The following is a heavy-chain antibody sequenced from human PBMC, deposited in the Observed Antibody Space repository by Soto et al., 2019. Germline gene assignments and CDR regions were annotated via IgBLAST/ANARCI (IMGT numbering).Heavy chain of an antibody. J-gene: IGHJ5*02. D-gene: IGHD5-12*01. V-gene: IGHV4-61*01. CDR1: GDSVSSASFY. CDR2: IYFSGST. CDR3: ERAKSGRNWFDT. Sequence: SETLSLTCTVSGDSVSSASFYWIWIRQAPGKGLEWIGFIYFSGSTNYNPSLKSRVTMSLDTSKNQFSLNLSSVTPADTAVYYCERAKSGRNWFDTWGQGTLVTVSS.